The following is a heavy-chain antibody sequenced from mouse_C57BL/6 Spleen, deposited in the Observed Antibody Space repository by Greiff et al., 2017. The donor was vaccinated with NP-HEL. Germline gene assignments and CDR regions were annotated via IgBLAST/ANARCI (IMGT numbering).Heavy chain of an antibody. V-gene: IGHV14-2*01. J-gene: IGHJ3*01. CDR1: GFNIKDYY. D-gene: IGHD2-5*01. Sequence: DVQLQESGAELVKPGASVKLSCTASGFNIKDYYMHWVKQRTEQGLEWIGRIDPEDGETKYAPKFQGEATITADTSSNTAYLQLSSLPSEDTAVYYCARDDYSNPWCAYWGQGTLVTVSA. CDR2: IDPEDGET. CDR3: ARDDYSNPWCAY.